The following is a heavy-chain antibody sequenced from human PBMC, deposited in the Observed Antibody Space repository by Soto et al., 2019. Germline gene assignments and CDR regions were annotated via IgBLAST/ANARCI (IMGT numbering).Heavy chain of an antibody. J-gene: IGHJ3*02. D-gene: IGHD1-1*01. CDR3: VRFGKIGMTRDAFDI. V-gene: IGHV5-10-1*01. CDR2: IDPSDSYT. Sequence: GESLKISCKGSGYSFISYWISWVRQMPGKGLEWMGMIDPSDSYTNYSPSFQGHVTTSADKSISTAYLQWSSLKASDTAIYYCVRFGKIGMTRDAFDIWGQGTMVTVSS. CDR1: GYSFISYW.